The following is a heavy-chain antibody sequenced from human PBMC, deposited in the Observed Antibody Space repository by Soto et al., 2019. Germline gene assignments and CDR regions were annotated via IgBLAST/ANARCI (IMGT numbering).Heavy chain of an antibody. Sequence: QLQLQESGPGLVKPSETLSLTCTVSGGSISSSSYWGWIRQPPGKGLEWIGSIYSLGSTYYNPSLKRLATISVDTSKNQFSLMLSSVTAADAAVYYCRRSSRYSTDVWGQGTTVTVSS. CDR3: RRSSRYSTDV. V-gene: IGHV4-39*01. D-gene: IGHD6-13*01. CDR2: IYSLGST. J-gene: IGHJ6*02. CDR1: GGSISSSSY.